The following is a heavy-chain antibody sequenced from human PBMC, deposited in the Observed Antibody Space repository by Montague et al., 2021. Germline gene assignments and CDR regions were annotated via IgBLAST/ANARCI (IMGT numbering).Heavy chain of an antibody. CDR3: ARRGRQMGLYQFDY. J-gene: IGHJ4*02. Sequence: SETLSLTCIVSSGSISSFSWAWIRQAPGKALEWIGHLYDSGDTYYNPSLHSRLTFSLDTSRNQFFLRLTSVTAADTAVYYCARRGRQMGLYQFDYWGQGTLVTVSS. V-gene: IGHV4-59*03. CDR1: SGSISSFS. CDR2: LYDSGDT. D-gene: IGHD2-2*01.